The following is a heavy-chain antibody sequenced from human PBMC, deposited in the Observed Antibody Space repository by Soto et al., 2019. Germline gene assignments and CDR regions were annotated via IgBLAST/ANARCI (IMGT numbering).Heavy chain of an antibody. Sequence: QVQLVESGGGVVQPGRSLRLSCAASGFTFSSYAMHWVRQAPGKGLEWVAVISYDGSNKYYADSVKGRFTISRDNSKNTVYLQMNSLRAEDTAVYYCARVGSVLLWFGELPDPYGMDVWGQGTTVTVSS. CDR1: GFTFSSYA. D-gene: IGHD3-10*01. CDR3: ARVGSVLLWFGELPDPYGMDV. V-gene: IGHV3-30-3*01. CDR2: ISYDGSNK. J-gene: IGHJ6*02.